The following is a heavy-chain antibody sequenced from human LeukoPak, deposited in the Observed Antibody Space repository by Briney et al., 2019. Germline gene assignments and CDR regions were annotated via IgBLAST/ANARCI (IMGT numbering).Heavy chain of an antibody. J-gene: IGHJ3*02. CDR3: ARDLYGDYGGEAFDI. V-gene: IGHV1-2*02. CDR1: GYTFTGYY. CDR2: INPNSGGT. Sequence: GASVKVSCKASGYTFTGYYMHWVRQAPGQGLEWMGWINPNSGGTNYAQKFQGRVTMTRDTSISTAYTELSRLRSDDTAVYYCARDLYGDYGGEAFDIWGQGTMVTVSS. D-gene: IGHD4-17*01.